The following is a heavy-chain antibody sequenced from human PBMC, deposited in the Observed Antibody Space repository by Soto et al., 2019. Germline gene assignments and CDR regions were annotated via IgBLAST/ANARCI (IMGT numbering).Heavy chain of an antibody. Sequence: EVQLVESRGGLVQPGGSLRLSCAASGFTLSDHYMDWVRQAPGKGLEWVARTKNRSQRYTIEYAASVKGRFTISRDDSKNSLYLQMNSLKSEDTAVYYCTCWIAARCSWGQGTLVTVAS. V-gene: IGHV3-72*01. J-gene: IGHJ4*02. CDR1: GFTLSDHY. CDR3: TCWIAARCS. D-gene: IGHD6-6*01. CDR2: TKNRSQRYTI.